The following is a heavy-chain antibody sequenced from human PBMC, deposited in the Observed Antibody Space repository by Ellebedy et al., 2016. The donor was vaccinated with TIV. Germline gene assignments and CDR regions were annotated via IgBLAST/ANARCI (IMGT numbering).Heavy chain of an antibody. CDR3: ARSGDAWGTDF. CDR2: INGGDGYP. V-gene: IGHV1-3*01. CDR1: GYAFTHYG. Sequence: AASVKVSCKASGYAFTHYGLHWVRQAPGQGLEWMAWINGGDGYPKYSWKFQGRVSFTRDTSATTAYMELSSLTSEDTAVYYCARSGDAWGTDFWGQGTLVTVSS. J-gene: IGHJ4*02. D-gene: IGHD3-16*01.